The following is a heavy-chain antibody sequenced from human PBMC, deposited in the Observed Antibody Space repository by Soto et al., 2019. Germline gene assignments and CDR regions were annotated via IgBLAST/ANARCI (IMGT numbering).Heavy chain of an antibody. CDR3: ARGYSSSFHY. Sequence: QLQLQESGSGLVKPSQTLSLTCAVSGGSISSGGYSWSWIRQPPGKGLEWIGYIYHSGSTYYNPSLKSRVTISVDRSKNQFSLKLSSVTAADTAVYYCARGYSSSFHYWGQGTLVTVSS. V-gene: IGHV4-30-2*01. CDR1: GGSISSGGYS. J-gene: IGHJ4*02. D-gene: IGHD6-13*01. CDR2: IYHSGST.